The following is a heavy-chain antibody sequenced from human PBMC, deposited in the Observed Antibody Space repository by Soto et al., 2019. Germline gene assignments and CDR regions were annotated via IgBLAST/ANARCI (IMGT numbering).Heavy chain of an antibody. CDR2: IKSKTDGGTT. J-gene: IGHJ4*02. CDR1: GFTFSNAW. D-gene: IGHD1-1*01. CDR3: VRAKKTGTANFYY. V-gene: IGHV3-15*07. Sequence: GGSLRLSCAASGFTFSNAWMNWVRQAPGKGLEWVGRIKSKTDGGTTDYAAPVKGRFTISRDDSKNSIYLQMNSLKIEDTAVYYCVRAKKTGTANFYYWSQGTLVTVSS.